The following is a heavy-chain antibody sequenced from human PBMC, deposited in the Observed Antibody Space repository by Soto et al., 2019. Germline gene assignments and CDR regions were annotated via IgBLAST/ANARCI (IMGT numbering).Heavy chain of an antibody. CDR2: IWYDGSNK. D-gene: IGHD3-10*01. V-gene: IGHV3-33*01. CDR3: ARSMVRGVITFHP. Sequence: GGSLRLSCAASGFTFSSYGMHWVRQAPGKGLEWVAVIWYDGSNKYYADSVKGRFTISRDNSKNTLYLQMNSLRAEDTAVYYCARSMVRGVITFHPWGQGTLVTVSS. CDR1: GFTFSSYG. J-gene: IGHJ5*02.